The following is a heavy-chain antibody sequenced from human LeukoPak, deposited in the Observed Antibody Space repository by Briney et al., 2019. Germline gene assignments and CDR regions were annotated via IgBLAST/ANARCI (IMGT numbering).Heavy chain of an antibody. D-gene: IGHD3-22*01. Sequence: SVKVSCKASGGSFTFTSHAISWVRQAPGQGLEWMGGLIPIYGSSNYAKKFQGRVTITSDESTRPVFMELSSLRPEDSAVYYCAGFFYDNSGDAFDIWGQGTMVTVSS. V-gene: IGHV1-69*13. CDR3: AGFFYDNSGDAFDI. J-gene: IGHJ3*02. CDR2: LIPIYGSS. CDR1: GGSFTFTSHA.